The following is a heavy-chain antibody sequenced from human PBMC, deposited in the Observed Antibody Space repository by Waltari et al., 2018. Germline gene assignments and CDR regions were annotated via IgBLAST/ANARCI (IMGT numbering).Heavy chain of an antibody. V-gene: IGHV4-39*01. Sequence: QVHLQESGPGLVQPSEPLSLTCTVSNVSISSGAFYWGWIRQPPGKGWEWIGNVYYSGSAYYIPSLEGRVAISIDTSKNQFSLHLTSVTAADTGVYYCARALCTTSTCLFVSGFDPWGQGILVTVST. CDR3: ARALCTTSTCLFVSGFDP. CDR2: VYYSGSA. J-gene: IGHJ5*02. CDR1: NVSISSGAFY.